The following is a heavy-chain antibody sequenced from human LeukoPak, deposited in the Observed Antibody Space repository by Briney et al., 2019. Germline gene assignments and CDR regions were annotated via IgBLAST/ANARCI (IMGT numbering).Heavy chain of an antibody. CDR1: GFTVSSNY. J-gene: IGHJ4*02. D-gene: IGHD6-19*01. CDR3: AKKGSSGWPGYFDY. Sequence: GGSLRLSCAASGFTVSSNYMSWVRQAPGKGLEWVSAIGASGSSTYYADSVKGQFTISRDNSKSTLYLQMNSLRAEDTAVYYCAKKGSSGWPGYFDYWGQGTLVTVSS. V-gene: IGHV3-53*01. CDR2: IGASGSST.